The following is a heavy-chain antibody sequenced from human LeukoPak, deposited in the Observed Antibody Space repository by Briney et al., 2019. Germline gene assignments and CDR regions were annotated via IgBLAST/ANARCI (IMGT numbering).Heavy chain of an antibody. CDR3: ARDVVVVPAAIHYGMDV. J-gene: IGHJ6*02. V-gene: IGHV4-34*01. CDR2: INHSGRT. D-gene: IGHD2-2*01. CDR1: GGSFSHYF. Sequence: PSQTLSLTRAVDGGSFSHYFWGWLRQPPRKWLEWIGEINHSGRTYYNPSLKSRVTISVDTSKNQFSLNLSSVTAADTAVYYCARDVVVVPAAIHYGMDVWGQGTTVTVSS.